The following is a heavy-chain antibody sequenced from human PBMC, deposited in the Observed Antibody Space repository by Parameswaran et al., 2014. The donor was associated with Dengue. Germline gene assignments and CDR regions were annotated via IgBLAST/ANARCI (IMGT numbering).Heavy chain of an antibody. Sequence: RWIRQPPGKGLEWIGEINHSGSTNYNPSFKSRASISVDTSKNQFSLNLTSVTAADTAVYYCARGIRVNFDFGSAPRRAFDIWGQGTMVTVSS. CDR3: ARGIRVNFDFGSAPRRAFDI. D-gene: IGHD3-3*01. V-gene: IGHV4-34*01. J-gene: IGHJ3*02. CDR2: INHSGST.